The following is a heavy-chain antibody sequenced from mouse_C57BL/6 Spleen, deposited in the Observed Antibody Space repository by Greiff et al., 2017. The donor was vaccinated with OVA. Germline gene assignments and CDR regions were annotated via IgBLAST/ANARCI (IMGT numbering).Heavy chain of an antibody. V-gene: IGHV5-6*02. CDR1: GFTFSSYG. J-gene: IGHJ4*01. CDR2: ISSGGSYT. Sequence: EVKLVESGGDLVKPGGSLKLSCAASGFTFSSYGMSWVRQTPDKRLEWVATISSGGSYTYYPDSVKGRFTISRDNANNTLYLQMSSLKSEDTAMYYCARRVDYWGQGTSVTVSS. CDR3: ARRVDY.